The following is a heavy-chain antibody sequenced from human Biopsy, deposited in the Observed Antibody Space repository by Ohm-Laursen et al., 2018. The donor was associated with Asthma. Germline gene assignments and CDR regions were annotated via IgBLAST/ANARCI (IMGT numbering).Heavy chain of an antibody. D-gene: IGHD2-15*01. J-gene: IGHJ4*02. CDR2: IHYSGST. Sequence: SETLSLTCTVSGVSIRGYYWTWIRQPPGKGLEWIGNIHYSGSTYSNPSLKSRVTISVDTSKKQISLRLSSVIAADTAVYYCAGFCSGGNCPDHWGQGTLVTVSS. CDR3: AGFCSGGNCPDH. V-gene: IGHV4-59*01. CDR1: GVSIRGYY.